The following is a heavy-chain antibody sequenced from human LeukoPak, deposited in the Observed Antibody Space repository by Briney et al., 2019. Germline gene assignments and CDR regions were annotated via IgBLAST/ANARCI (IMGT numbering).Heavy chain of an antibody. CDR3: ARVTLPVGYPGYYYYMDV. D-gene: IGHD6-25*01. J-gene: IGHJ6*03. Sequence: PGGSLRPSCAVSGFTFSSYSMNWVRQAPGKGQEWVSYTSSSSSTIYYADSVKGRFTISRDNAMNSLYLQMNSLRAEDTAVYYCARVTLPVGYPGYYYYMDVWGKGTTVTVSS. CDR1: GFTFSSYS. V-gene: IGHV3-48*01. CDR2: TSSSSSTI.